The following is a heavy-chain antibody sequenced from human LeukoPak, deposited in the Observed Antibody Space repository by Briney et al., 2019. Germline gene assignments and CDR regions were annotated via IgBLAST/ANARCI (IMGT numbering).Heavy chain of an antibody. CDR3: ARARIDY. CDR1: GFTFSSYL. J-gene: IGHJ4*02. Sequence: GGSLRLSCVGSGFTFSSYLMTWVRQGPAKGLEWVANIKDDGSEKYSVDSVKGRFTISRDNAKNLLYLQMSSLRAEDTAVYYCARARIDYWDQGTLVTVSS. V-gene: IGHV3-7*04. CDR2: IKDDGSEK. D-gene: IGHD1-14*01.